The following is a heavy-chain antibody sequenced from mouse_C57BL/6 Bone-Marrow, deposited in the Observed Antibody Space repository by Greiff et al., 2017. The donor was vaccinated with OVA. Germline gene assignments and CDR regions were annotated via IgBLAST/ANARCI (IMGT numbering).Heavy chain of an antibody. J-gene: IGHJ2*01. CDR1: GYTFTSYW. V-gene: IGHV1-64*01. Sequence: QVQLQQPGAELVKPGASVKLSCKASGYTFTSYWMPWVKQRPGQGLEWIGMIHPNSGSTNYNEKFKSKATLTVDKSSSTAYMQRSSLTSEDSAVYYWASMGIYYGYDGGYWGQGTTLTGSS. D-gene: IGHD2-2*01. CDR3: ASMGIYYGYDGGY. CDR2: IHPNSGST.